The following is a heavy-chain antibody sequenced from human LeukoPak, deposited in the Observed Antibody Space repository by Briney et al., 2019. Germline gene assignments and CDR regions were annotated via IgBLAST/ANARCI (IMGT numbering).Heavy chain of an antibody. D-gene: IGHD3-22*01. CDR2: IYYSGST. CDR3: ARQSAYYYDSSGYGY. CDR1: GGSISSSSYY. V-gene: IGHV4-39*01. J-gene: IGHJ4*02. Sequence: PSETLSLTCTVSGGSISSSSYYWGWIRQPPGKGLEWIGSIYYSGSTYYNPSLKSRATISVDTSKNQFSLKLSSVTAADTAVYYCARQSAYYYDSSGYGYWGQGTLVTVSS.